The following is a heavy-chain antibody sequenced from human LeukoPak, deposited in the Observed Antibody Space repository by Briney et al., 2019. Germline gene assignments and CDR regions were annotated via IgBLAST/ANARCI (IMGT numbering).Heavy chain of an antibody. CDR1: GYTFTGYY. CDR3: ARVQGYYDSSGYP. J-gene: IGHJ5*02. V-gene: IGHV1-2*02. Sequence: ASVKVSCKASGYTFTGYYMHWVRQAPGQGPEWMGWINPNSGGTNYAQKFQGRVTMTRDTSISTAYMELSRLRSDDTAVYYCARVQGYYDSSGYPWGQGTLVTVSS. CDR2: INPNSGGT. D-gene: IGHD3-22*01.